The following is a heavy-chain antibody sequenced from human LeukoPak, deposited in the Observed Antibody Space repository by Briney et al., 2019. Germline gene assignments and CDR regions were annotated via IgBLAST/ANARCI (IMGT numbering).Heavy chain of an antibody. V-gene: IGHV4-38-2*01. CDR1: GYSISSGYY. CDR2: IYHSGST. J-gene: IGHJ4*02. D-gene: IGHD2-15*01. Sequence: SETLSLTCAVSGYSISSGYYWGWIRQPPGKGLEWIGSIYHSGSTYYNPSLKSRVTISVDTSKNQFSLKLSSVTAADTAVYYCARGSVELLVDYWGQGTLVTVSS. CDR3: ARGSVELLVDY.